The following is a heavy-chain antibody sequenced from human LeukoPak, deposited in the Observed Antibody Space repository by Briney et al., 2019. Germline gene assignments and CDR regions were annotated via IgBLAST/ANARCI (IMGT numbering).Heavy chain of an antibody. Sequence: PSETLSLTCTVSRGSISTYDWTWIRQSPGKRLEWIGYMNSRGGNMYNPSLKSRATISVDTSKNQFSLKLTSVTAADTAVYYCARESGYVSSQVWFEPWGQGTLVTVSS. CDR1: RGSISTYD. J-gene: IGHJ5*02. V-gene: IGHV4-59*01. D-gene: IGHD6-13*01. CDR2: MNSRGGN. CDR3: ARESGYVSSQVWFEP.